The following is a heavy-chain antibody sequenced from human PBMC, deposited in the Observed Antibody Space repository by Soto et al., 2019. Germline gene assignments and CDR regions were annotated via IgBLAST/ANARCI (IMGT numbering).Heavy chain of an antibody. V-gene: IGHV5-51*01. CDR3: ARGAVPHDYYYGMDV. D-gene: IGHD1-26*01. CDR2: IYLGDSDT. J-gene: IGHJ6*02. Sequence: GESLKISCKGSGYTFTNYWIGWVRQMPGKGLEWMGIIYLGDSDTRYSPSFEGQVTISADKSITTAYLQWSSLKASDTAMYYCARGAVPHDYYYGMDVWGQGTTVTVSS. CDR1: GYTFTNYW.